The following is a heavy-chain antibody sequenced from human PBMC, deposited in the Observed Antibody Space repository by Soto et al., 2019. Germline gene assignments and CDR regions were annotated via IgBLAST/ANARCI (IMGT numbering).Heavy chain of an antibody. D-gene: IGHD2-15*01. V-gene: IGHV3-33*08. CDR2: IWYDGSNK. J-gene: IGHJ6*02. CDR3: ARADCTGAYCYSWPFNYGVDV. CDR1: GFTFNTYG. Sequence: QVQLVESGGGVVQPGGALRPSWKTSGFTFNTYGMHWVRQAPGKGVEWGAIIWYDGSNKYYADSVKGRFTISRDNSRNTLYLQMNSLRAEDTALYYCARADCTGAYCYSWPFNYGVDVWGQGTTVTVSS.